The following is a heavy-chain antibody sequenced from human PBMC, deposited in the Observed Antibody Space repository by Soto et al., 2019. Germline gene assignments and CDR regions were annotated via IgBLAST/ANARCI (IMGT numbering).Heavy chain of an antibody. CDR1: GYTFTSYA. Sequence: QVQLVQSGAEVKKPGASVKVSCKASGYTFTSYAMHWVRQAPGQRLEWMGWINAGNGNTKYSQKSQGRVTITRDTSASTAYMELSSLRSEDTAVYYCARGHYGDYDTALDYWGQGTLVTVSS. CDR2: INAGNGNT. J-gene: IGHJ4*02. CDR3: ARGHYGDYDTALDY. V-gene: IGHV1-3*01. D-gene: IGHD4-17*01.